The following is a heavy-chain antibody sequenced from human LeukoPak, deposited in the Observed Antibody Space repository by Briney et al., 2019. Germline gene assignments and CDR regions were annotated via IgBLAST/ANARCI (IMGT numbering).Heavy chain of an antibody. D-gene: IGHD6-13*01. CDR3: ARAYSSSWYFNWFDP. CDR2: IYNSGST. V-gene: IGHV4-38-2*02. Sequence: SETLSLTRTVSGYSISSGYFWGWIRQPPGKGLEWIGTIYNSGSTYYNASLESRVTISVDTSKNQFSLKLSSVTAADTAVYYCARAYSSSWYFNWFDPWGQGTLVTVSS. CDR1: GYSISSGYF. J-gene: IGHJ5*02.